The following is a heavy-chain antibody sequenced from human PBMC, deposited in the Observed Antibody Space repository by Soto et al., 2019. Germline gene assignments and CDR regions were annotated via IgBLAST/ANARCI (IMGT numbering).Heavy chain of an antibody. Sequence: QVQLVQSGAEVKKPGASVKVSCKASGYTFTGYYMHWVRQAPGQGLEWMGWINPNSGGTNYAQKVQGWVTMTRDTSISTAYMELSRLRSDDTAVYYCARDENYYGSGSPSLYYYYGMDVWGQGTTVTVSS. J-gene: IGHJ6*02. V-gene: IGHV1-2*04. CDR2: INPNSGGT. CDR1: GYTFTGYY. D-gene: IGHD3-10*01. CDR3: ARDENYYGSGSPSLYYYYGMDV.